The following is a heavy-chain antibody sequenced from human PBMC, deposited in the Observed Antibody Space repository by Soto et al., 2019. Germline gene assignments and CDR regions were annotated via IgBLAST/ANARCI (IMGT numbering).Heavy chain of an antibody. J-gene: IGHJ4*02. CDR1: GGSFSGYY. Sequence: SETLSLTCAVYGGSFSGYYWSWIRQPPGKGLEWIGEINHSGSTNYNPSLKSRVTISVDTSKNQFSLKLSSVTAADTAVYYCVRNGVYDSTPGFDYWGQGTLVTVSS. CDR3: VRNGVYDSTPGFDY. CDR2: INHSGST. V-gene: IGHV4-34*01. D-gene: IGHD5-12*01.